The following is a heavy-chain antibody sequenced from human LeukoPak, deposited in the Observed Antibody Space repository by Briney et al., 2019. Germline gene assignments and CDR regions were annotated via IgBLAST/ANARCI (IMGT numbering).Heavy chain of an antibody. CDR3: AKARGIAVAGRGDDY. CDR2: ISGSGGST. D-gene: IGHD6-19*01. J-gene: IGHJ4*02. V-gene: IGHV3-23*01. Sequence: GGSLRLSCAASGFTFSSYAMSWVRQAPGKGLEWVSAISGSGGSTYYADSVKGRFTISRDNSKNTLYLQMNSLRAEDTAVYYCAKARGIAVAGRGDDYWGQGTLVTVSS. CDR1: GFTFSSYA.